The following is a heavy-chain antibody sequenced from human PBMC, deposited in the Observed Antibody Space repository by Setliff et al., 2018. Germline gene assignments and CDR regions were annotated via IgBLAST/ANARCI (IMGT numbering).Heavy chain of an antibody. CDR1: GYTFTGYY. CDR2: INPNSGGT. J-gene: IGHJ6*02. Sequence: ASVKVSCKASGYTFTGYYMHWVRQAPGQGLEWMGWINPNSGGTNYEQKFQGWVTMTRDTSISTAYMELSRLRSDDTAVYYCARGPRITIFGVVSLSLYGMDVWGQGTTVTVSS. CDR3: ARGPRITIFGVVSLSLYGMDV. V-gene: IGHV1-2*04. D-gene: IGHD3-3*01.